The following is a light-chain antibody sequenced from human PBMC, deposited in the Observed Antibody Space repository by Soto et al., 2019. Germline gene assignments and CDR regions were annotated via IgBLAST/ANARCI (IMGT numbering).Light chain of an antibody. CDR2: GAS. J-gene: IGKJ2*01. CDR1: QSVSSH. V-gene: IGKV3-11*01. Sequence: EIVLTQSPATLSLSPGERATLSCRASQSVSSHLAWYQQKPGQAPRLLIYGASNRATGIPARFSGSGSGTDFPLTISSLEPEDFAVYHCQQRTNWMYTFGQGTKLEIK. CDR3: QQRTNWMYT.